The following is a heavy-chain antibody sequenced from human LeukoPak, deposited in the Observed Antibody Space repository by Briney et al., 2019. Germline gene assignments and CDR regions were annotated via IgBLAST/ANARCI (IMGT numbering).Heavy chain of an antibody. CDR3: ARQPRPYSGRLKRFDP. Sequence: PSETLSLTCTASGGSISSYYWSWIRQPAGKGLEWIGRIYTSGSTNYNPSLKSRVTMSVDTSKNQFSLKLSSVTAADTAVYYCARQPRPYSGRLKRFDPWGQGTLVTVSS. J-gene: IGHJ5*02. D-gene: IGHD1-26*01. CDR2: IYTSGST. V-gene: IGHV4-4*07. CDR1: GGSISSYY.